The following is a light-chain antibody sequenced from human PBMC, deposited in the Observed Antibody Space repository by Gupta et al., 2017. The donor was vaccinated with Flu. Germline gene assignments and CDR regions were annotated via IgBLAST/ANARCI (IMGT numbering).Light chain of an antibody. V-gene: IGLV2-23*02. Sequence: SITISCTGTSSDVGSYNLVSWDQQHPGKAPKLMIYEVTKRPAGVSGRFSGSKSGNTASLTISGLQAEDEADYYCCSYAGSSTLIFGGGTKLTVL. J-gene: IGLJ2*01. CDR2: EVT. CDR3: CSYAGSSTLI. CDR1: SSDVGSYNL.